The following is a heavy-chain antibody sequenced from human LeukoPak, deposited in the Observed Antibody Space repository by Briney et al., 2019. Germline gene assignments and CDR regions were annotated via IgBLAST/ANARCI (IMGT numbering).Heavy chain of an antibody. V-gene: IGHV3-21*01. Sequence: PGGSLRLSCAASGFTFSSYSMNWVRQAPGKGLEWVASISSSSSYKYYADSVKGRFTISRDNAKNSLYLQMNSLRAEDTAVYYCAREIGYCSSTSCYRTTDAFDIWGQGTMVTVSS. CDR1: GFTFSSYS. J-gene: IGHJ3*02. D-gene: IGHD2-2*03. CDR2: ISSSSSYK. CDR3: AREIGYCSSTSCYRTTDAFDI.